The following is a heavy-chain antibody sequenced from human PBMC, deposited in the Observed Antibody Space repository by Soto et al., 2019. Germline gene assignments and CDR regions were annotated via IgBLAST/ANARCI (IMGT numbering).Heavy chain of an antibody. D-gene: IGHD3-22*01. CDR1: GFTFSDYY. Sequence: QVQLVESGGGLVKTSGCLRIACAASGFTFSDYYMSWVRQAPGKGLERVSYISSSGNTIYYADSVKGRFTISRDNAKNSVYLQMNSLRADDTALYFCATMSSENYYDPVFSWGQGTLVTVSS. CDR3: ATMSSENYYDPVFS. J-gene: IGHJ4*02. V-gene: IGHV3-11*01. CDR2: ISSSGNTI.